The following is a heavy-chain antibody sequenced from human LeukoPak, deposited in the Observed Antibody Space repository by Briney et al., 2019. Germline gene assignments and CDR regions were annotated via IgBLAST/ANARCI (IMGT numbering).Heavy chain of an antibody. V-gene: IGHV4-4*02. J-gene: IGHJ4*02. Sequence: SETLSLTCAVSGGSISSSNWWSWVRQPPGKGLEWIGEIYHSGSTNYNPSLKSRVTISVDKSKNQFSLKLSSVTAADTAVYYCARETYCAADCYSGFDFWGQGTLVTVSS. CDR1: GGSISSSNW. D-gene: IGHD2-21*02. CDR3: ARETYCAADCYSGFDF. CDR2: IYHSGST.